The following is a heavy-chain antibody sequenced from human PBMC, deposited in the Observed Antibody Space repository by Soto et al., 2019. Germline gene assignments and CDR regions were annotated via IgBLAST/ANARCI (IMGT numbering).Heavy chain of an antibody. CDR2: ISGSGGST. Sequence: PGGSLRLSCAASGFTFSSYAMSWVRQAPGKGLEWVSAISGSGGSTYYADSVKGRFTISRDNSENTLYLQMNSLRAEDTAVYYCAKDLLLTGYYDYVWGSYRSGPLDYWGQGTLVTVSS. D-gene: IGHD3-16*02. CDR1: GFTFSSYA. V-gene: IGHV3-23*01. J-gene: IGHJ4*02. CDR3: AKDLLLTGYYDYVWGSYRSGPLDY.